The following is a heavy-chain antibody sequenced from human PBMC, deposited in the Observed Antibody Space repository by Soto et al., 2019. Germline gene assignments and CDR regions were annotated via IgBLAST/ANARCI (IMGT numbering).Heavy chain of an antibody. CDR2: IYNSGST. Sequence: QVQLQESGPGLVRPSETLSLTCTVSGGSISSYYWSWIRQPPGKGLEWIGYIYNSGSTNYNPSLKSRVTISVDTTKNQFSLKLSSVTAADTAVYYCAYGDYRGPFDSWGQGTLVSVSS. V-gene: IGHV4-59*01. J-gene: IGHJ4*02. D-gene: IGHD4-17*01. CDR1: GGSISSYY. CDR3: AYGDYRGPFDS.